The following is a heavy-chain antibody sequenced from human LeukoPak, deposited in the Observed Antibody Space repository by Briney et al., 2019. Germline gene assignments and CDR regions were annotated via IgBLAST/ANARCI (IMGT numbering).Heavy chain of an antibody. J-gene: IGHJ4*02. CDR3: AREGNYNVLTGYYHYFDC. Sequence: GESLKISCKGSGYSFTNYWIGWVRQMPGKGLEWMGIIYPGDSDTRYSPSFRGQVTISADKSIGTAYLQWSSLKASDTAMYYCAREGNYNVLTGYYHYFDCWGQGTLVTVSS. CDR2: IYPGDSDT. CDR1: GYSFTNYW. D-gene: IGHD3-9*01. V-gene: IGHV5-51*01.